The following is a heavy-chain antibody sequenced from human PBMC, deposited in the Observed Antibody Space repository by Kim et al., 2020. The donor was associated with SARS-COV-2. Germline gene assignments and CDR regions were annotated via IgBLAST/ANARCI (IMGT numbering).Heavy chain of an antibody. D-gene: IGHD6-13*01. CDR2: FDPEDGET. J-gene: IGHJ4*02. CDR1: GYTLTELS. CDR3: ATGGSSSWYYPFDY. Sequence: ASVKVSCKVSGYTLTELSMRWVRQAPGKGLEWMGGFDPEDGETIYAQKFQGRVTMTEDTSTDTAYMELSSLRSEDTAVYYCATGGSSSWYYPFDYWGQGTLVTVSS. V-gene: IGHV1-24*01.